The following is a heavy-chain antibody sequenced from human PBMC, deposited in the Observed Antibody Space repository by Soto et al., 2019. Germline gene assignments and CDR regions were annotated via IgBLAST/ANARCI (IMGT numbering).Heavy chain of an antibody. CDR1: GFTFSSYE. J-gene: IGHJ6*02. D-gene: IGHD6-19*01. CDR3: ATPADLLYYYYGMDV. Sequence: GGSLRLSCAASGFTFSSYEMNWVRQAPGKGLEWVSYISSSGSTIYYADSVKGRFTISRDNAKNSLYLQMNSLRAEDTAVYYCATPADLLYYYYGMDVWGQGTTVTVSS. CDR2: ISSSGSTI. V-gene: IGHV3-48*03.